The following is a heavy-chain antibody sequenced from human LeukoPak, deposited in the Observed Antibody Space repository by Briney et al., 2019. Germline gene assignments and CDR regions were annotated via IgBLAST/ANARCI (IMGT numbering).Heavy chain of an antibody. CDR3: STDPRLLIY. D-gene: IGHD2-8*01. CDR1: GFTFNNFA. CDR2: ISGSGGST. Sequence: PGGSLRLSCAASGFTFNNFAMSWVRQAPGKGLEWVSAISGSGGSTYYADSVKGRFTISRDNAKNSLYLQMNSLRPDDTALYYCSTDPRLLIYWGHGTLVTVSS. J-gene: IGHJ4*01. V-gene: IGHV3-23*01.